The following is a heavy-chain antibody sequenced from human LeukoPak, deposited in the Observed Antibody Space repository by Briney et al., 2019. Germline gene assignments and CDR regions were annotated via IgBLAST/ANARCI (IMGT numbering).Heavy chain of an antibody. CDR3: ARALRLGYSYGYTFNY. D-gene: IGHD5-18*01. J-gene: IGHJ4*02. CDR2: INHSGST. CDR1: GGSFSGYH. V-gene: IGHV4-34*01. Sequence: PSETLSLTCAVYGGSFSGYHWSWIRQPPGKGLEWIGEINHSGSTNYNPSLKSRVTISVDTSKNQFSLKLSSVTAADTAVYYCARALRLGYSYGYTFNYWGQGTLVTVSS.